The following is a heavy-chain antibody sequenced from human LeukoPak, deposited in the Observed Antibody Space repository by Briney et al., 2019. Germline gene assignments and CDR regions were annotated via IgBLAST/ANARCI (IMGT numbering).Heavy chain of an antibody. V-gene: IGHV1-18*01. J-gene: IGHJ4*02. CDR3: ARGRFGDISFDY. D-gene: IGHD3-10*01. CDR1: GYTFTSYG. Sequence: ASVKVSCKSSGYTFTSYGITWVRQAPGQGLEWMGWINTYYGNTDYAQNFQGRVTMTTDTSTSTAYMELRSLGSDDTAVYYCARGRFGDISFDYWGQGTLVTVSS. CDR2: INTYYGNT.